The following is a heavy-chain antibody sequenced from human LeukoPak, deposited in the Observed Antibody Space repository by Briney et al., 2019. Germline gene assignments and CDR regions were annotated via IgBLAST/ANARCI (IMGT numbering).Heavy chain of an antibody. V-gene: IGHV1-46*01. Sequence: ASVKVSFKASGYTFTNFYIHWVRQAPGQGLEWMGLINPSGGSTSYAQTFQGRVTTTRDTSTSTVHMELSSLRSEDTALYYCARGYCSSTNCLPGGYWGQGTLVTVSS. CDR1: GYTFTNFY. CDR3: ARGYCSSTNCLPGGY. J-gene: IGHJ4*02. D-gene: IGHD2-2*01. CDR2: INPSGGST.